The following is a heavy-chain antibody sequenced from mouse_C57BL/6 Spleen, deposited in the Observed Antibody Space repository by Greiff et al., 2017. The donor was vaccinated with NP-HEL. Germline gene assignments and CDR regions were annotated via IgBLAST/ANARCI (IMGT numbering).Heavy chain of an antibody. Sequence: QVQLQQPGAELVKPGASVKMSCKASGYTFTSYWITWVKQRPGQGLEWIGDIYPGSGSTNYNEKFKSKATLTVDTSSSTAYMQLSSLTSEDSAVYYCARDSSGLAWFADWGKGTLVTVSA. V-gene: IGHV1-55*01. D-gene: IGHD3-2*02. J-gene: IGHJ3*01. CDR3: ARDSSGLAWFAD. CDR1: GYTFTSYW. CDR2: IYPGSGST.